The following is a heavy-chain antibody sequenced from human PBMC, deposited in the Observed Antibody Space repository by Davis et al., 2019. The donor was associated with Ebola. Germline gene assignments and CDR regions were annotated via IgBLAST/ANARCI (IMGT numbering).Heavy chain of an antibody. CDR2: IIPILGIA. CDR1: GGTFSSYA. J-gene: IGHJ6*02. D-gene: IGHD1-26*01. Sequence: SVTVSCKASGGTFSSYAISWVRQAPGQGLEWMGRIIPILGIANYAQKFQGRVTITADKSTSTAYMELSSLRSEDTAVYYCASTVGATTEGYYYYGMDVWGQGTTVTVSS. V-gene: IGHV1-69*04. CDR3: ASTVGATTEGYYYYGMDV.